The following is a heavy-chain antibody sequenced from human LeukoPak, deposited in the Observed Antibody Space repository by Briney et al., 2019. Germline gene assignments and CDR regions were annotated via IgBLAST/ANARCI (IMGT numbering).Heavy chain of an antibody. V-gene: IGHV4-34*01. CDR1: GGSFSGYY. D-gene: IGHD1-20*01. CDR2: INHSGST. CDR3: ARANGITGLDY. J-gene: IGHJ4*02. Sequence: SETLSLTCAVYGGSFSGYYWSWIRQPPGKGLEWIGEINHSGSTNYNPSLKSRVTISVDTSKNQFSLKLSSVTAADTAVYYCARANGITGLDYWGQGTLVTVSS.